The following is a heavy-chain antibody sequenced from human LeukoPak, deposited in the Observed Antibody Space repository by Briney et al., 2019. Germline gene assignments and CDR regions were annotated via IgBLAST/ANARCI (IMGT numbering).Heavy chain of an antibody. V-gene: IGHV3-30*02. D-gene: IGHD6-13*01. CDR1: GFTFSSYG. CDR2: IRYDGSNK. Sequence: GGSLRLSCAASGFTFSSYGMHWVRQAPGKGLEWVAFIRYDGSNKYYADSVKGRFTISRDNSKNTRYLQMNSVRAEDTAVYYCAKAGIAAAAKWFDPWGQGTLVTVSS. CDR3: AKAGIAAAAKWFDP. J-gene: IGHJ5*02.